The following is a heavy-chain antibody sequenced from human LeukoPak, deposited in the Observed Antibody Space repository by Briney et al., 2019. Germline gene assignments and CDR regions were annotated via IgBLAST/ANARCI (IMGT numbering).Heavy chain of an antibody. V-gene: IGHV3-53*01. CDR2: IYSGGST. Sequence: GGSLRLSCAASGFTVSNNYMSWVRQVPGMGLEWVSVIYSGGSTYYIDSVKGRFTISRDNSRNALYLQMNSLRAEDTAIYYCARDKHYDSTGYYYSDYWGQGTLVTVSS. CDR1: GFTVSNNY. CDR3: ARDKHYDSTGYYYSDY. J-gene: IGHJ4*02. D-gene: IGHD3-22*01.